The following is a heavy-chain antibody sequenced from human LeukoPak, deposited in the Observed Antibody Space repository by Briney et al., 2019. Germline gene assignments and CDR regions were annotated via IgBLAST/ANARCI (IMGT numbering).Heavy chain of an antibody. D-gene: IGHD4-17*01. CDR3: ARGPTTVTTGSPFDY. Sequence: SETLSLTCTVSGGSISSSGYYWSWIRQPPGEGLEWIGFVFSTGTSNYKPSLKGRVTISVDTSKNQFSLNLNSVTAADTAVYYCARGPTTVTTGSPFDYWGQGTLVTVSS. J-gene: IGHJ4*02. V-gene: IGHV4-61*08. CDR2: VFSTGTS. CDR1: GGSISSSGYY.